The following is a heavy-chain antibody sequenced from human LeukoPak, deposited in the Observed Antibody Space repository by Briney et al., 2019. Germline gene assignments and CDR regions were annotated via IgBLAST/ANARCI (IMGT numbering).Heavy chain of an antibody. Sequence: GGSLRLSCAASGVTLSSFAMSWARQAPGKGLEWVSGISSSGSGDNTYYADSVKGRFTISRDNAKNSLYLQMNSLRAEDTAVYYCARATTGRYDAFDIWGQGTMVTVSS. V-gene: IGHV3-21*01. CDR1: GVTLSSFA. CDR3: ARATTGRYDAFDI. CDR2: ISSSGSGDNT. J-gene: IGHJ3*02. D-gene: IGHD1-1*01.